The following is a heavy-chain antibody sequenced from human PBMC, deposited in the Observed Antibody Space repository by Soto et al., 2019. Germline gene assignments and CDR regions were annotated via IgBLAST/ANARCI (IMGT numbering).Heavy chain of an antibody. CDR3: TTDSADIVVVPATFGMDV. Sequence: GGSLRLSCAASGITFSNAWMTWVRQAPGKGLEWVGRIKSITDGGTTDYAAPVKGRLTISRDDSKDTLYLQMNNLRTEDTAVYHCTTDSADIVVVPATFGMDVWGQGTTVTVS. V-gene: IGHV3-15*01. D-gene: IGHD2-2*01. CDR2: IKSITDGGTT. CDR1: GITFSNAW. J-gene: IGHJ6*02.